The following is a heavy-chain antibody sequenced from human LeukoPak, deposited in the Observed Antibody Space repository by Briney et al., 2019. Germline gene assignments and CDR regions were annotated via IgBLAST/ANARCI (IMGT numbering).Heavy chain of an antibody. V-gene: IGHV4-34*01. J-gene: IGHJ4*02. Sequence: KPSETLSLTCDVHGGSFSGYYWSWIRQPPGKGLEWIGEINHSGSTNYNPSLKSRVTISVDASKNQFSLKLSSVTAADTAVYYCARDFSTYSSSWDYWGQGTLVTVSS. CDR1: GGSFSGYY. CDR2: INHSGST. D-gene: IGHD6-13*01. CDR3: ARDFSTYSSSWDY.